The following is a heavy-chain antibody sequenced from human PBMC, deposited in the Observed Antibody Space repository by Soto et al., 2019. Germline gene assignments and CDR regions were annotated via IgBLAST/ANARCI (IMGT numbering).Heavy chain of an antibody. J-gene: IGHJ4*02. D-gene: IGHD3-22*01. Sequence: EVQLVESGGGLVQPGGSLRLSCVASGFTVNNNYMSWVRQDPGKGLEWVSIIYSGGSTYYADSVKGRFSTSRDISKNMLFLQMNSLRAEDTAVYYCARGLGTTGYYYGLDFWGQGTLVTVSS. CDR1: GFTVNNNY. CDR3: ARGLGTTGYYYGLDF. CDR2: IYSGGST. V-gene: IGHV3-66*01.